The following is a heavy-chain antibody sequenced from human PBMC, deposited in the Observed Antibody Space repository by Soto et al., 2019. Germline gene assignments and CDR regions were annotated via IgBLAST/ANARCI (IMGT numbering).Heavy chain of an antibody. CDR1: VDSISTYY. CDR2: IFDGGST. V-gene: IGHV4-59*12. D-gene: IGHD3-10*01. CDR3: ARGYRVATTASLWFGY. J-gene: IGHJ4*02. Sequence: GPLALTCTGSVDSISTYYWSWIRPYPGKGLEWIGYIFDGGSTNYNPSLGSRLTISLDTSRNQFSMKLNSVTAADTAVYYCARGYRVATTASLWFGYWGQGTLVTVSS.